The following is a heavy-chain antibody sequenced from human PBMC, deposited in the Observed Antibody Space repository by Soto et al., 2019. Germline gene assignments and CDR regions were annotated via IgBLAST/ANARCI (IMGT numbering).Heavy chain of an antibody. CDR2: SSGSGGAT. J-gene: IGHJ3*02. V-gene: IGHV3-23*01. Sequence: GSLRLSCAASGFIFSSYAMSWVRQAPGKGLEWVSGSSGSGGATHYADSVKGRFTISRDTPKNMLYLQMNSLRAEDTAVYYCAKGGGYDLLTGYAGFDIWGQGTLVTVSS. D-gene: IGHD3-9*01. CDR1: GFIFSSYA. CDR3: AKGGGYDLLTGYAGFDI.